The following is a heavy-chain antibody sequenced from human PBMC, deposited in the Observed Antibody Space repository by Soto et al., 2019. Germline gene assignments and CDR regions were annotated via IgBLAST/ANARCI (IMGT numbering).Heavy chain of an antibody. D-gene: IGHD3-10*01. CDR1: GYTFTSYD. CDR2: MNPNSGNT. Sequence: QVQLVQSGAEVKKPGASVKVSCKASGYTFTSYDINWVRQATGQGLEWMGWMNPNSGNTGYAQKFQGRVTMTRNTSISTGLMELGSLGSEDTAGYYCSRRYGSGKGWFDPWGQGTLVTVSS. CDR3: SRRYGSGKGWFDP. J-gene: IGHJ5*02. V-gene: IGHV1-8*01.